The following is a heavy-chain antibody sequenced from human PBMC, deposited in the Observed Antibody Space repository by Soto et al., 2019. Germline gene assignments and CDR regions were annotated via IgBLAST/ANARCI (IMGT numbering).Heavy chain of an antibody. CDR2: ISSSGST. CDR1: GDSIGGVGY. Sequence: SETLSLTCTVSGDSIGGVGYCSWIRHFPGRGLEWIGCISSSGSTYYNPALNNRISLSLDTSQNQFSLKLLPVTAADTAIYYCARSGVTGIVIPSHWFDPWGQGTLVTVSS. J-gene: IGHJ5*02. V-gene: IGHV4-31*03. CDR3: ARSGVTGIVIPSHWFDP. D-gene: IGHD2-21*02.